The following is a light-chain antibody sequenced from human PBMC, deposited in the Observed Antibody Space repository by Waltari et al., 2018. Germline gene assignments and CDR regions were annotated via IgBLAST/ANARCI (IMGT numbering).Light chain of an antibody. CDR3: QQSYTTPYT. CDR1: QSVSDY. Sequence: DIQMTQSPSYLSASLGDRVTITCRASQSVSDYLNWYQQKPGKAPRLLIYTASSLQSGVPSTFSGSGSGTEVTLTISSLQIEDFATYYCQQSYTTPYTFGQGTKLEIK. J-gene: IGKJ2*01. CDR2: TAS. V-gene: IGKV1-39*01.